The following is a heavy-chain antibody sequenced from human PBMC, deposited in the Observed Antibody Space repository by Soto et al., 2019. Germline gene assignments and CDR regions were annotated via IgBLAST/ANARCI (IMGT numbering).Heavy chain of an antibody. CDR3: ASFSGATYGDYGGGINY. CDR2: VHYSGST. J-gene: IGHJ4*02. V-gene: IGHV4-39*01. D-gene: IGHD4-17*01. CDR1: GGSISCSIYY. Sequence: SETLSLTCTVSGGSISCSIYYWVWIRQPPGKGLECIGSVHYSGSTDYNPSLKSRVTISVDTSKNQFSLKLTSVTAADTAVYFCASFSGATYGDYGGGINYWGQGTLVTVSS.